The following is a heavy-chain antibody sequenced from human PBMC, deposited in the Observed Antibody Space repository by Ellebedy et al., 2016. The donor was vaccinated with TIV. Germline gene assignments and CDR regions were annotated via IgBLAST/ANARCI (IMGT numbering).Heavy chain of an antibody. Sequence: GSLRLXXAVYGGSFSGYYWSWIRQPPGKGLEWIGEINHSGSTNYNPSLKSRVTISVDTSKNQFSLKLSSVTAADTAVYYCARGDCSSTSCYFAYWGQGTLVTVSS. CDR3: ARGDCSSTSCYFAY. D-gene: IGHD2-2*01. CDR2: INHSGST. CDR1: GGSFSGYY. V-gene: IGHV4-34*01. J-gene: IGHJ4*02.